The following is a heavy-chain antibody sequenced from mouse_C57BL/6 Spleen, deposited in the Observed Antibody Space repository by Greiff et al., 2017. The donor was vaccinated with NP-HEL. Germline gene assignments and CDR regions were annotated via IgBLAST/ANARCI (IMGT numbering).Heavy chain of an antibody. D-gene: IGHD1-1*01. J-gene: IGHJ4*01. Sequence: VQLQQSGAELARPGASVKLSCKASGYTFTSYGISWVKQRTGQGLEWIGEIYPRSGNTYYNEKFKGKATLTADKSSSTAYMELRSLTSEDSAVYFCARSPLYYGSSPYYAMDYWGQGTSVTVSS. CDR1: GYTFTSYG. CDR2: IYPRSGNT. CDR3: ARSPLYYGSSPYYAMDY. V-gene: IGHV1-81*01.